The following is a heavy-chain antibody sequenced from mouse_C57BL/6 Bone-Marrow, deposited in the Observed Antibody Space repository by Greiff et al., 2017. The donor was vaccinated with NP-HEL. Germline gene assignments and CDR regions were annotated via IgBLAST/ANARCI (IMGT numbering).Heavy chain of an antibody. CDR2: INPSNGGT. V-gene: IGHV1-53*01. Sequence: QVQLKQPGTELVKPGASVKLSCKASGYTFTSYWMHWVKQRPGQGLEWIGNINPSNGGTNYNEKFKSKATLTVDKSSSTAYMQLSSLTSEDSAVYYCARQATVVADYFDYWGQGTTLTVSS. D-gene: IGHD1-1*01. J-gene: IGHJ2*01. CDR1: GYTFTSYW. CDR3: ARQATVVADYFDY.